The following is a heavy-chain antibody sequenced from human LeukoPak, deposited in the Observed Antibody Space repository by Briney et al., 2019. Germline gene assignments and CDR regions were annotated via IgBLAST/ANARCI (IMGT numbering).Heavy chain of an antibody. CDR3: ARTSYTVGHDY. V-gene: IGHV1-2*04. Sequence: ASVKVSCKASGDTFITYYMHWVRQAPGQGLEWMGWISPNSGGTKYAQKFQDWVTMTRDTSISTAYMELSRLRSDDTAVYYCARTSYTVGHDYWGQGTLVTVSS. CDR1: GDTFITYY. CDR2: ISPNSGGT. J-gene: IGHJ4*02.